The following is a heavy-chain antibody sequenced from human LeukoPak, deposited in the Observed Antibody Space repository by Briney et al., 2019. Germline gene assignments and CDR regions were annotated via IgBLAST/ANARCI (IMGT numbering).Heavy chain of an antibody. Sequence: GRSLRLSCAASGFTFSSYGMHWVRPAPGKGGEWVAVIWYDGSNKYYADSVKGRFTISRDNSKNTLYLKMNSLRAEDTAVYYCAREHSSGWLDYWGQGTLVTVSS. CDR2: IWYDGSNK. J-gene: IGHJ4*02. V-gene: IGHV3-33*01. D-gene: IGHD6-19*01. CDR3: AREHSSGWLDY. CDR1: GFTFSSYG.